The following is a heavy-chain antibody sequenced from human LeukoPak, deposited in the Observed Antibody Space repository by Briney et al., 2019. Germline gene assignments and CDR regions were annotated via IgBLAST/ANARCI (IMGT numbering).Heavy chain of an antibody. CDR2: IYYSGST. J-gene: IGHJ6*02. CDR3: ARSLGVRGYYYYGMDV. D-gene: IGHD3-10*01. V-gene: IGHV4-59*08. CDR1: GGSISSYY. Sequence: PLETLSLTCTVSGGSISSYYWSWIRQPPGRGLEWIGYIYYSGSTNYNPSLKSRVTISVDTSKNQFSLKLSSVTAADTAVYYCARSLGVRGYYYYGMDVWGQGTTVTVSS.